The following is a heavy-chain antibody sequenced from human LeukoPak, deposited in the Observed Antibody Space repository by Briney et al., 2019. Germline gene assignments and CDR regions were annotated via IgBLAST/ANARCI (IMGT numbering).Heavy chain of an antibody. CDR3: AAEKWSRFDY. V-gene: IGHV3-9*01. Sequence: GGSLRLSCAASGFTFSSYWMSWVRQAPGKGLEWVSGISWNSGSIGYADSVKGRFTISRDNAKNSLYLQMNSLRAEDTALYYCAAEKWSRFDYWGQGTLVTVSS. CDR1: GFTFSSYW. J-gene: IGHJ4*02. D-gene: IGHD2-15*01. CDR2: ISWNSGSI.